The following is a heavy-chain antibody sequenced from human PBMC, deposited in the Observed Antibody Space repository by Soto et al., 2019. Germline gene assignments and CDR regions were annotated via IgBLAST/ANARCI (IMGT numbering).Heavy chain of an antibody. J-gene: IGHJ5*02. V-gene: IGHV1-69*13. CDR3: AINADSGYYVRWFDP. D-gene: IGHD3-10*02. Sequence: SVKVSCKASGGSFSTYPVSWVLQAPGQGLEWLGDIIPLFGTTNYAQKFQGRVTITADDSTSTAYMELSSLSSADTAVYYCAINADSGYYVRWFDPWGQGTLVTVSS. CDR2: IIPLFGTT. CDR1: GGSFSTYP.